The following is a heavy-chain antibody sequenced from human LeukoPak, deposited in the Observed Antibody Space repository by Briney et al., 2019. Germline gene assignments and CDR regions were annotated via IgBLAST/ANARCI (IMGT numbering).Heavy chain of an antibody. CDR2: IYSSGST. V-gene: IGHV4-39*07. CDR1: GVSISSGSNY. D-gene: IGHD3-10*01. CDR3: TRSDGYGLVGI. Sequence: SETLSLTCTVSGVSISSGSNYWGWIRQPPGKTLEWIGSIYSSGSTYYNSSLKSRVIILIDTSKNHFSLTLSSVTAADTAVYYCTRSDGYGLVGIWGQGTMVTVSS. J-gene: IGHJ3*01.